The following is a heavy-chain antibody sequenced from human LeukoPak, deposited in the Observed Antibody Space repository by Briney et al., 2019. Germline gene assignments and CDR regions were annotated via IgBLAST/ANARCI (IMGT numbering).Heavy chain of an antibody. CDR2: IIPLFRTA. J-gene: IGHJ5*02. CDR3: AISICGSTSCYLDNWFDP. CDR1: GGTFSKHA. D-gene: IGHD2-2*01. Sequence: ASVKVSCKASGGTFSKHAISWVRQAPGPGLEWMGGIIPLFRTANYAQKFQGRVTTTTDKSTSTAYLELSSLRSEDTAVYYCAISICGSTSCYLDNWFDPWGQGTLVTVSS. V-gene: IGHV1-69*05.